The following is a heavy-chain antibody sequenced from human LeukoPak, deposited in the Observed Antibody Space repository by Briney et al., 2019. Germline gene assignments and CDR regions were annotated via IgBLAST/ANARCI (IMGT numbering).Heavy chain of an antibody. Sequence: SSETLSLTCTVSGGSISSSSYYWGWIRQPPGKGLEWIGSIYYSGSTYYNPSLKSRVTISVDTSKNQFSLKLSSVTAADTAVYYCARVWNEWELLGGWGYWGQGTLVTVSS. D-gene: IGHD1-26*01. CDR3: ARVWNEWELLGGWGY. CDR2: IYYSGST. CDR1: GGSISSSSYY. V-gene: IGHV4-39*07. J-gene: IGHJ4*02.